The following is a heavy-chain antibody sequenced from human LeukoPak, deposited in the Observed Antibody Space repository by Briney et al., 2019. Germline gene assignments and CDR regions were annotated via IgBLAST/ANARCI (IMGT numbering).Heavy chain of an antibody. V-gene: IGHV4-34*01. CDR2: INHSGST. CDR3: AYSRGEQFARK. D-gene: IGHD6-6*01. J-gene: IGHJ4*02. Sequence: PSETLSLTCAVYGGSFSGYYWSWIRQPPGKGLEWIGEINHSGSTNYNPSLKSRVTISVDTSKNQFSLKLSSVTAADTAVYYCAYSRGEQFARKWGQGTLVTVSS. CDR1: GGSFSGYY.